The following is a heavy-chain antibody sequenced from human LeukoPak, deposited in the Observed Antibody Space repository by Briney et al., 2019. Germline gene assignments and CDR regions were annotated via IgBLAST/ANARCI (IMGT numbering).Heavy chain of an antibody. V-gene: IGHV5-51*01. CDR2: IYPGGSDT. D-gene: IGHD6-13*01. J-gene: IGHJ4*02. Sequence: GESLKISCKGSGYSFTSYWIGWVRQMPGKGLEWMGIIYPGGSDTRYSPSFQGQVTISADKSISTAYLQWSSLKASDTAMYYCARSGEGGIAAAGPYFDYWGQGTLVTVSS. CDR3: ARSGEGGIAAAGPYFDY. CDR1: GYSFTSYW.